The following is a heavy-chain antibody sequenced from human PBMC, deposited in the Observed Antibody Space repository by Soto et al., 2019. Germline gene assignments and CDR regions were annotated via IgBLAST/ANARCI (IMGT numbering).Heavy chain of an antibody. CDR1: GFAFSAYS. CDR2: ISGGGGNT. J-gene: IGHJ4*02. D-gene: IGHD6-19*01. CDR3: AKETYGSGWTLDS. Sequence: DVQLLESGGGVVQSGGSLRLSCSASGFAFSAYSMHWVRQAPGKWPEWVSAISGGGGNTYYAGSVNGRFTISRDNSRNTLYLQMHSLRDDDTALYYCAKETYGSGWTLDSWGQGTRATVSS. V-gene: IGHV3-23*01.